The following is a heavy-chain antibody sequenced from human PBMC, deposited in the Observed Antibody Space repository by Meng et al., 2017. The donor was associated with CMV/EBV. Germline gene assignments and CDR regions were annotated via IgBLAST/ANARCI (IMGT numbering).Heavy chain of an antibody. V-gene: IGHV3-43*01. CDR2: ISWDGGST. CDR3: AKGRITIFGAVDY. J-gene: IGHJ4*02. D-gene: IGHD3-3*01. CDR1: GFTFDYYT. Sequence: GESLKIPCAASGFTFDYYTMHWVRQAPGEGLEWVSLISWDGGSTYFADSVKGRFTISRDNSKNSLYLQMNSLRTEDTALYCCAKGRITIFGAVDYWGQGTLVTVSS.